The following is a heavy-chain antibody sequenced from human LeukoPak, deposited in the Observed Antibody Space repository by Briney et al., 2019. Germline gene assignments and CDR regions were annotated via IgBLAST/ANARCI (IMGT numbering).Heavy chain of an antibody. CDR1: GGSISSSSYY. V-gene: IGHV4-39*07. CDR3: ARKNYDFWSGYLDY. CDR2: IYHSGST. Sequence: PSETLSLTCTVSGGSISSSSYYWSWIRQPPGKGLEWIGEIYHSGSTNYNPSLKSRVTISVDTSKNQFSLKLSSVTAADTAVYYCARKNYDFWSGYLDYWGQGTLVTVSS. J-gene: IGHJ4*02. D-gene: IGHD3-3*01.